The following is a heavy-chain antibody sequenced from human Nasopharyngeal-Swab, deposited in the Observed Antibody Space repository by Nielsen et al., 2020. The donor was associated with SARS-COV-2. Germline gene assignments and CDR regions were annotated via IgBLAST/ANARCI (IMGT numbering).Heavy chain of an antibody. Sequence: ESLKISCAASGFPFSSYWMSWVRQAPGKGLEWVANIKQDGSEKYYVDSVKGRFTISRDNAKNSLYLQMNSLRAEDTAVYYCARDNGYIAYFDYWGQGTLVTVSS. V-gene: IGHV3-7*01. CDR3: ARDNGYIAYFDY. J-gene: IGHJ4*02. D-gene: IGHD5-18*01. CDR2: IKQDGSEK. CDR1: GFPFSSYW.